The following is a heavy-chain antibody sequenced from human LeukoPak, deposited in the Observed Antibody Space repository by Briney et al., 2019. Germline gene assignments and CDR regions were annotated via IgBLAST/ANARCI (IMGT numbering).Heavy chain of an antibody. CDR1: GGSISGYY. V-gene: IGHV4-4*07. D-gene: IGHD3-10*01. Sequence: SETLSLTCTVSGGSISGYYWSWIRQPAGKGLEWIGRIYTSGSPNFNPSLKSRVTMSLDTSKNQFSLNLNSVTAADTAVYYCATSTGAFDWFDPWGQGTQVTVSS. CDR3: ATSTGAFDWFDP. J-gene: IGHJ5*02. CDR2: IYTSGSP.